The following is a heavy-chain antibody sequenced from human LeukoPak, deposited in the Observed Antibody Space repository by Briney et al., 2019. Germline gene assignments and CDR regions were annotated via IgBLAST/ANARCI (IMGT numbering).Heavy chain of an antibody. CDR2: IYYSGST. CDR3: ARAGNRGYSYGTLDY. CDR1: GGSISGDY. V-gene: IGHV4-59*01. J-gene: IGHJ4*02. D-gene: IGHD5-18*01. Sequence: SETLSLTCTVSGGSISGDYWSWIRQPPGKGLEWIGCIYYSGSTNYNPSLKSRVTISVDTSKNQFSLKLSSVTAADTAVYYCARAGNRGYSYGTLDYWGQGTLVTVSS.